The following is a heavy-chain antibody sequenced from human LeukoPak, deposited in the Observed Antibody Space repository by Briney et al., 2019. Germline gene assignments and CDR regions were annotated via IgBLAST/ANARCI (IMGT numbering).Heavy chain of an antibody. J-gene: IGHJ6*03. CDR2: TYYRSKWYN. CDR1: GDSVSSNSAA. CDR3: ARDSRPSYSSSSGYYYYMDV. Sequence: SQTLSLTCAISGDSVSSNSAAWNWIRQSPSRGLEWLGRTYYRSKWYNDYAVSVKSRITINPDTSKNQFSLQLNSVTPEDTAVYYCARDSRPSYSSSSGYYYYMDVWGKGTTVTVSS. D-gene: IGHD6-6*01. V-gene: IGHV6-1*01.